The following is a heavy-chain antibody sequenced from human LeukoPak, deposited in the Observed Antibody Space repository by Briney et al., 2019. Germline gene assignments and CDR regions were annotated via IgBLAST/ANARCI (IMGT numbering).Heavy chain of an antibody. J-gene: IGHJ5*01. Sequence: GGSLRLSCVGSGFTFNSYGMHWVRQAPGKGLQWVAAITYDGSTRYHADSVKGRFTISRDNSKDTLYLQMNSLKIEDTATYYCARVRRYSQYESSGYYADSWGQGTLVTVSS. CDR3: ARVRRYSQYESSGYYADS. D-gene: IGHD3-22*01. V-gene: IGHV3-30*03. CDR1: GFTFNSYG. CDR2: ITYDGSTR.